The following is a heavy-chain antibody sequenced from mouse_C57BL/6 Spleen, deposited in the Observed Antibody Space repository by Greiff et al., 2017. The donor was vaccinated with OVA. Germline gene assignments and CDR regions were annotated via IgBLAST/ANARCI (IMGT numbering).Heavy chain of an antibody. CDR1: DSEVFPIAY. V-gene: IGHV15-2*01. CDR3: ARRRLITTVVDWYFDV. J-gene: IGHJ1*03. D-gene: IGHD1-1*01. Sequence: QVQLQQSGSELRSPGSSVKLSCKDFDSEVFPIAYMSWVRQKPGHGFEWIGGILPSIGRTIYGEKFEDKATLDADTLSNTAYLELNSLTSEDSAIYYCARRRLITTVVDWYFDVWGTGTTVTVSS. CDR2: ILPSIGRT.